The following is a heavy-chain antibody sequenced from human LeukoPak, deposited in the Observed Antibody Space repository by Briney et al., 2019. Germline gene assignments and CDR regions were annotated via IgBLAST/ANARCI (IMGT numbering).Heavy chain of an antibody. V-gene: IGHV1-69*02. CDR3: ASPGGHVVVVPSDMYAFDI. CDR1: GGTSSSYS. CDR2: IIPVVSIA. J-gene: IGHJ3*02. Sequence: SVKVSCKASGGTSSSYSISWVRQAPGQGLEWMGRIIPVVSIANYAQKFQGRVTISADKSTNTAYMELTSLRSDDTAVYYCASPGGHVVVVPSDMYAFDIWGQGTMVTASS. D-gene: IGHD2-2*01.